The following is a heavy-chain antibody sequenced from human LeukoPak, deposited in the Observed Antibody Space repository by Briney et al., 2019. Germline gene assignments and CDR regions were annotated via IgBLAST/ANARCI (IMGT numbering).Heavy chain of an antibody. V-gene: IGHV3-72*01. D-gene: IGHD3-10*01. CDR2: IRKKEKSYSI. CDR3: SRGGSGSDDSAFDI. Sequence: PGGSLRLSCVASGFTFSDYILDWVRQAPGKGLEWVGRIRKKEKSYSIEYVASVKGRFTISRDDLKKTLYLHMNSLQTEDTAVYYCSRGGSGSDDSAFDIWGPGTTVTVSS. J-gene: IGHJ3*02. CDR1: GFTFSDYI.